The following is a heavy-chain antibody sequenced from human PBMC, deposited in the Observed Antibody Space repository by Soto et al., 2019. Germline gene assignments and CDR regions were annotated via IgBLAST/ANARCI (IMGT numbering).Heavy chain of an antibody. CDR2: IWFDGSNK. CDR3: ARDGSYDSSGYFGTSNY. J-gene: IGHJ4*02. CDR1: GFTFSSYG. D-gene: IGHD3-22*01. V-gene: IGHV3-33*01. Sequence: GGSLRLSCAASGFTFSSYGMHWVRQAPGKGLEWVAVIWFDGSNKYYADSVKGRFTISRDNSKGTLYLQMHSLRAEDTAVYYCARDGSYDSSGYFGTSNYWGQGTLVTVSS.